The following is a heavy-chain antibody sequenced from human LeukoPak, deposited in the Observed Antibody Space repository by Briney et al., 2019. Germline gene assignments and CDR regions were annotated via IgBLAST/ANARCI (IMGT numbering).Heavy chain of an antibody. CDR3: ARVQRKGVLRFLEWLLPLDY. J-gene: IGHJ4*02. Sequence: PGGSLRLSCAASGFTFSSYSMNWVRQAPGKGLEWVSSISSSSSYIYYADSVKGRFTISRDNAKNSLYLQMNSLRAEGTAVYYCARVQRKGVLRFLEWLLPLDYWGQGTLVTVSS. D-gene: IGHD3-3*01. V-gene: IGHV3-21*01. CDR1: GFTFSSYS. CDR2: ISSSSSYI.